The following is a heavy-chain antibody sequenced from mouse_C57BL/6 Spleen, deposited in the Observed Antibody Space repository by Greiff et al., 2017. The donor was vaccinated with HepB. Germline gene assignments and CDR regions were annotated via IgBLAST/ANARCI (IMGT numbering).Heavy chain of an antibody. Sequence: VQGVESGAELVRPGASVTLSCKASGYTFTDYEMHWVKQTPVHGLEWIGAIDPETGGTAYNQKFKGKAILTADKSSSTAYMELRSLTSEDSAVYYCTRSTGVYYFDYWGQGTTLTVSS. CDR2: IDPETGGT. J-gene: IGHJ2*01. CDR3: TRSTGVYYFDY. D-gene: IGHD4-1*01. V-gene: IGHV1-15*01. CDR1: GYTFTDYE.